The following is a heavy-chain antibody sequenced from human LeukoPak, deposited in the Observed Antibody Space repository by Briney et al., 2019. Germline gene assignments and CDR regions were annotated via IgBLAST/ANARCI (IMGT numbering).Heavy chain of an antibody. CDR1: GVSFSGYS. D-gene: IGHD2-15*01. Sequence: ASETLSLTCGVHGVSFSGYSCNWLRQPPGKGLEWIGEINHRGSTNYNPSLKSRVTISEDTSKKQFSLKLTSVTAADTAIYYCAGGPYCSGGTCSFYFYGLAVWGPGTAVTVSS. J-gene: IGHJ6*02. CDR2: INHRGST. V-gene: IGHV4-34*01. CDR3: AGGPYCSGGTCSFYFYGLAV.